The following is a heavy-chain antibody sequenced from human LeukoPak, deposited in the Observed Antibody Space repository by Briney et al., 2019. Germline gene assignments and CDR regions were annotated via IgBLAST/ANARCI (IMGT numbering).Heavy chain of an antibody. Sequence: PSETLSLTCTVSGGSISSYYWSWIRQPPGKGLEWIGYIYYSGSTNYNPSLKSRVTISVDTSKNQFSLKLSSVTAADTAVYYCARILWFGELSYYMDVWGKGTTVTISS. CDR2: IYYSGST. D-gene: IGHD3-10*01. CDR3: ARILWFGELSYYMDV. V-gene: IGHV4-59*01. J-gene: IGHJ6*03. CDR1: GGSISSYY.